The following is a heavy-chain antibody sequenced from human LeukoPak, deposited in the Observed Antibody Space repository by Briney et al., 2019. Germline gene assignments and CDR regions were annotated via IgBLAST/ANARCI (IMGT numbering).Heavy chain of an antibody. CDR2: ISGSGGST. V-gene: IGHV3-23*01. Sequence: GGSLRLSCAASGFTFRSYAMSWVRQAPGKGLEWVSAISGSGGSTYYADSVKGRFTISRDNSKNTLYLQMNSLRAEDTAVYYCAKEHNYGDYPPNFGYWGQGTLVTVSS. CDR1: GFTFRSYA. D-gene: IGHD4-17*01. J-gene: IGHJ4*02. CDR3: AKEHNYGDYPPNFGY.